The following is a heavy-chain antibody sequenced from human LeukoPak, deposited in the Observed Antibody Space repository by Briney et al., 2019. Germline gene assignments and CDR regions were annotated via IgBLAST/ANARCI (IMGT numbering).Heavy chain of an antibody. CDR1: GGSISSGGYY. CDR3: ARVPYSSSWYFDY. Sequence: SETLSLTCTVSGGSISSGGYYWSWIRQHPGKGLEGIGYIYYSGSTYYNPSLKSRVTISVDTSKNQFSLKLSSVTAADTAVYYCARVPYSSSWYFDYWGQGTLVTVSS. J-gene: IGHJ4*02. V-gene: IGHV4-31*03. D-gene: IGHD6-13*01. CDR2: IYYSGST.